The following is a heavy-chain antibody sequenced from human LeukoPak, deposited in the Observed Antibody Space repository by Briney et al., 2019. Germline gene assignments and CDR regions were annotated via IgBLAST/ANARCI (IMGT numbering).Heavy chain of an antibody. CDR2: IYISGST. Sequence: SETLSLTCTVSGGSISTHCWSWIRQPAGKGLEWIGRIYISGSTTYNPSLESRVTISVDTSKNQFSLKLTAVTAADTAVYYCARNSAVATSRSWFDPWGQGTLVTVSS. J-gene: IGHJ5*02. CDR1: GGSISTHC. D-gene: IGHD6-19*01. CDR3: ARNSAVATSRSWFDP. V-gene: IGHV4-4*07.